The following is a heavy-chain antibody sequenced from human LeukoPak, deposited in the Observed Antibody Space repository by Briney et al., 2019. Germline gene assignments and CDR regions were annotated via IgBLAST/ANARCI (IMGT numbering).Heavy chain of an antibody. V-gene: IGHV3-7*01. CDR3: AKGSVGVVISLFDY. Sequence: GGSLRLSCAASGFSISRYWMTWVRQAPGKGLEWVGNIQHDGNVKHYVDSVRGRFTISRDNAKNSVYLQMNSLRAEDTAVYYCAKGSVGVVISLFDYWGQGTLVTVSS. J-gene: IGHJ4*02. D-gene: IGHD3-3*01. CDR2: IQHDGNVK. CDR1: GFSISRYW.